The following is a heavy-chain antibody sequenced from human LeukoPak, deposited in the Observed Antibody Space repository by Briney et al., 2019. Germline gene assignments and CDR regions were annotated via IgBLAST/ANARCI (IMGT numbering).Heavy chain of an antibody. CDR2: IYYSGST. V-gene: IGHV4-59*01. CDR1: GGSISSYY. CDR3: ASSLTTVPTFDY. Sequence: SETLSLTCTVSGGSISSYYWSWIRQPPGKGLEWIGYIYYSGSTNYNPSLKSRVTISVDTSKNQFSLKLSSMTAADTAVYYCASSLTTVPTFDYWGQGTLVTVSS. J-gene: IGHJ4*02. D-gene: IGHD4-17*01.